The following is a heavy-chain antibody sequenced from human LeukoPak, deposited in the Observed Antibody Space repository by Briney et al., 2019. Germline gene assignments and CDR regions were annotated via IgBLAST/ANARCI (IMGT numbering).Heavy chain of an antibody. CDR1: GFTFDDYA. CDR2: ISWNSGTE. J-gene: IGHJ3*02. CDR3: ARSGPALVNGEGLDI. V-gene: IGHV3-9*01. Sequence: PGGSLRLSCAASGFTFDDYAMHWVRQAPGKGLEWVSHISWNSGTEGYADSVRGRFTISRDNARNSLYLQMNSLRAEDTALYFCARSGPALVNGEGLDIWGQGTMVTVSS. D-gene: IGHD5-18*01.